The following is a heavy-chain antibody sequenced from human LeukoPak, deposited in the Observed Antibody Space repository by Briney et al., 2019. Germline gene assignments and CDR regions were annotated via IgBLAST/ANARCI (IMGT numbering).Heavy chain of an antibody. D-gene: IGHD3-9*01. V-gene: IGHV3-30*04. CDR1: GFTFSSYA. CDR3: ARDRKSPRYYDILTGPDY. J-gene: IGHJ4*02. Sequence: PGRSLILSCAASGFTFSSYAMHWVRQAPGKGLEWVAVISYDGSNKYYADSVKGRFTISRDNSKNTLYLQMNSLRAEDTAVYYCARDRKSPRYYDILTGPDYWGQGTLVTVSS. CDR2: ISYDGSNK.